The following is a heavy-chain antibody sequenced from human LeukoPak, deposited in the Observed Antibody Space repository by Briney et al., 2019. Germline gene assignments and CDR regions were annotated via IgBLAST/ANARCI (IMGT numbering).Heavy chain of an antibody. V-gene: IGHV1-18*01. CDR3: ARLYSSGWYGLPGTPPDY. CDR2: ISAYNGNT. D-gene: IGHD6-19*01. Sequence: EASVKVSCKASGYTFTSYGISWVRQAPGQGLEWMGWISAYNGNTNYAQKLQGRVTMTTDTSTSTAYMELRSLRSDHTAVYYCARLYSSGWYGLPGTPPDYWGQGTLVTVSS. CDR1: GYTFTSYG. J-gene: IGHJ4*02.